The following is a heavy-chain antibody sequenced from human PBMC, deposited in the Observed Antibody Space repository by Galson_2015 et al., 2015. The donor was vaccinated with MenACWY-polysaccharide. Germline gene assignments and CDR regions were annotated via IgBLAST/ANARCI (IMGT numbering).Heavy chain of an antibody. J-gene: IGHJ4*02. V-gene: IGHV2-5*02. CDR2: IYWDDDK. Sequence: PARVNPTQPLTLTCTFSSFSLTTRPVGVAWIRQPPGKVLEWLAFIYWDDDKRYNPSLASRLAIMMDSSKTQVVLSMTNMDPVDTATYYCAHRREYDGDWNSGYFDSWGQGILVTVSS. CDR3: AHRREYDGDWNSGYFDS. CDR1: SFSLTTRPVG. D-gene: IGHD2-21*02.